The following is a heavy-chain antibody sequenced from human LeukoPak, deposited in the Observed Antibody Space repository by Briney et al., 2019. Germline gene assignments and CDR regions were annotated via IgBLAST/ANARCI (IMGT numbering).Heavy chain of an antibody. V-gene: IGHV4-31*03. CDR2: IFYSGNT. J-gene: IGHJ5*02. CDR1: GGSISSDAYY. CDR3: ARHYGP. Sequence: SQTLSLTCTVSGGSISSDAYYYCWIRQRPGGGLEWIGYIFYSGNTYYNPSLKSRVSISVDTSKNQFSLKLNSVTAADTAVYYCARHYGPWGQGTLVTVSS. D-gene: IGHD3-16*01.